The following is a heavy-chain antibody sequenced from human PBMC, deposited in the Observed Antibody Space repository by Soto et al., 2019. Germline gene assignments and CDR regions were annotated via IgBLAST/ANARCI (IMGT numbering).Heavy chain of an antibody. D-gene: IGHD6-6*01. CDR3: ARAPGYSSFGY. CDR2: IHYSGST. CDR1: GGSVSSGNYY. J-gene: IGHJ4*02. V-gene: IGHV4-61*01. Sequence: SETLSLTCTVSGGSVSSGNYYWSWIRQPPGKGLEWIGYIHYSGSTNYNPSLKSRVTISVDTSKNQFSLNLSSVTAADTAVYYCARAPGYSSFGYWREGILLTVSS.